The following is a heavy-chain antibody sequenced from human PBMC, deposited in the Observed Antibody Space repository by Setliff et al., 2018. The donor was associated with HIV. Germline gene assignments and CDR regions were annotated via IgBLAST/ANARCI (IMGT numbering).Heavy chain of an antibody. V-gene: IGHV1-8*02. CDR1: GYTFINYD. J-gene: IGHJ4*02. Sequence: ASVKVSCKTSGYTFINYDSNWVRQAPGQGLEWMGWMNPNSTNTGYAQRFQGRVILTGDTSISTAYMELISLTSEDTAVYYCARGRHSTTARATKVGYWGRGTLVTVSS. CDR2: MNPNSTNT. D-gene: IGHD1-26*01. CDR3: ARGRHSTTARATKVGY.